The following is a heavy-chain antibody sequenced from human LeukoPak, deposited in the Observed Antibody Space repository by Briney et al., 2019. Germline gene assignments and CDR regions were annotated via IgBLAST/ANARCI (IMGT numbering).Heavy chain of an antibody. Sequence: GASVKVSCKASGYTFTNYYMHWVRQAPGQGLEWMGIINPYGGSTSYAQKSQGRVTMTRDTSTSTVYMELSSLKSEDTAVYYCARDPRLSSGYSTGILWYFDLWGRGTLVTVSS. J-gene: IGHJ2*01. CDR2: INPYGGST. V-gene: IGHV1-46*01. CDR3: ARDPRLSSGYSTGILWYFDL. CDR1: GYTFTNYY. D-gene: IGHD3-22*01.